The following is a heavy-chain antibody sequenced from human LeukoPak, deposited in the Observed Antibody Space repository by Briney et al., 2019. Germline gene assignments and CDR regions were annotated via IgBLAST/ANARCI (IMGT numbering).Heavy chain of an antibody. CDR3: ARQSAQDDYVWGSYRPSRAFDI. J-gene: IGHJ3*02. D-gene: IGHD3-16*02. V-gene: IGHV4-59*01. CDR1: GGSISSYY. CDR2: IYYSGST. Sequence: PSETLSLTCTVSGGSISSYYWSWIRQPPGKGLEWIGYIYYSGSTNYNPSLKSRVTISVDTSKNQFSLKLSSVTAADTAVYYCARQSAQDDYVWGSYRPSRAFDIWGQGTMVTVSS.